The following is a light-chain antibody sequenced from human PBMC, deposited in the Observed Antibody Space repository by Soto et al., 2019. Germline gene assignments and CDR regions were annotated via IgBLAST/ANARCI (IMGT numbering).Light chain of an antibody. CDR2: GAS. J-gene: IGKJ3*01. Sequence: ESVLTQSPGTLSMSPGERATLSCRASQSVSSSYSAWYQQKPGQAPRLLIYGASRRATGIPDRFSGSGSGTDFNLTISRLEPEDFAVYYCQQYGSSPVTVGPGTKVDIK. CDR1: QSVSSSY. V-gene: IGKV3-20*01. CDR3: QQYGSSPVT.